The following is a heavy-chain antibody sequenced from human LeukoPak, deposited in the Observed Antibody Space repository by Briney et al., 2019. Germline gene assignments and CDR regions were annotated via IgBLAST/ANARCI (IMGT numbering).Heavy chain of an antibody. CDR2: INPNSGGT. CDR1: GYTFTGYY. CDR3: AREGYGGNYYYGMDV. J-gene: IGHJ6*02. Sequence: ASVKVSCKASGYTFTGYYMHWVRQAPGQGLEWMGWINPNSGGTNYAQKFQGRVAMTRDTSISTAYMELSRLRSDDTAVYYCAREGYGGNYYYGMDVWGQGTTVTVSS. V-gene: IGHV1-2*02. D-gene: IGHD4-23*01.